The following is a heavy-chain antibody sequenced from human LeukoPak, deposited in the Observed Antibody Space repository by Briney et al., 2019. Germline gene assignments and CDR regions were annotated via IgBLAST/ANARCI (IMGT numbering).Heavy chain of an antibody. J-gene: IGHJ4*02. D-gene: IGHD5-12*01. CDR2: IYYSGST. CDR1: GGSISSYY. CDR3: ARWGYSGYDFFDY. Sequence: PSETPSLTCTVSGGSISSYYWSWIRQPPGKGLEWIGYIYYSGSTNYNPSLKSRVTISVDTSKNQFSLKLSSVTAADTAVYYCARWGYSGYDFFDYWGQGTLVTVSS. V-gene: IGHV4-59*01.